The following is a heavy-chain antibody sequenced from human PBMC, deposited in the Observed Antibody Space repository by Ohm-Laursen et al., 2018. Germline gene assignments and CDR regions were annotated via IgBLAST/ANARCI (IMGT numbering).Heavy chain of an antibody. CDR3: ARIRENYSPYDAFDI. CDR1: GGSFSNLY. Sequence: SETLSLTCSVYGGSFSNLYWSWIRQPPGLGLEWIGEIYHTGSTNYSPSLESRFTISLDMSKNQFSLRLRSLTAADTAVYYCARIRENYSPYDAFDIWGPGTMVTVSS. J-gene: IGHJ3*02. CDR2: IYHTGST. V-gene: IGHV4-34*01. D-gene: IGHD4-11*01.